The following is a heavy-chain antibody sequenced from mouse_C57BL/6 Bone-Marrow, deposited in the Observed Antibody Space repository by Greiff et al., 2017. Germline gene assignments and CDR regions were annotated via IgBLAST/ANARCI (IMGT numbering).Heavy chain of an antibody. V-gene: IGHV1-19*01. J-gene: IGHJ2*01. CDR3: ARPHYGSSLDY. CDR1: GYTFTDYY. Sequence: EVQLQQSGPVLVKPGASVKMSCKASGYTFTDYYMNWVKQSHGKSLEWIGVINPYNGGTSYNQKFKGKATLTVDKSSSTAYMELNSLTSEDSAVYDCARPHYGSSLDYWGQGTTLTVSS. CDR2: INPYNGGT. D-gene: IGHD1-1*01.